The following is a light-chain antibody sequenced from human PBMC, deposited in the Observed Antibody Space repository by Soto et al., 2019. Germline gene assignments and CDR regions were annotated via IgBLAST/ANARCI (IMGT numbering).Light chain of an antibody. Sequence: EIVMTQSPATLSVSPGDTATLSCRASQSLGGNLAWYQQKPGQAPRLLIFRASSRATGVPARFSASGSGTEFTLTISGLXXEDFAVYYCQQYSNWPPWTFGPGTKVEIK. CDR2: RAS. V-gene: IGKV3-15*01. CDR3: QQYSNWPPWT. CDR1: QSLGGN. J-gene: IGKJ1*01.